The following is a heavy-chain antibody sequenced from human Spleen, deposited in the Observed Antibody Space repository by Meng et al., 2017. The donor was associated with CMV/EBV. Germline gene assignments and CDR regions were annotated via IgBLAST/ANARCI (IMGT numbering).Heavy chain of an antibody. V-gene: IGHV4-4*02. CDR3: ARWGTNTAMVIDY. D-gene: IGHD5-18*01. CDR1: GGSIRSSNW. J-gene: IGHJ4*02. Sequence: CAVPGGSIRSSNWWSWVRQPPGKWLEWIGEIYHSGSTNYNPSLKSRVTISVDKSKNQFSLKLSSVTAADTAVYYCARWGTNTAMVIDYWGQGTLVTVSS. CDR2: IYHSGST.